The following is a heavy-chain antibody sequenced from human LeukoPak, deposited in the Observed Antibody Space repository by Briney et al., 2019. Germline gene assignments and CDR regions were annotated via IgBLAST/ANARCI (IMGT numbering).Heavy chain of an antibody. CDR3: ARESGSSGWYRIYYYYYGMDV. D-gene: IGHD6-19*01. CDR2: FGVYNGNT. Sequence: GASVKLSCKASGYTFTSYGISWVRQAPGQGLERMGWFGVYNGNTNYAQKLQGRVTMTTDASTSTAYMELRSLRSDDTAVYYCARESGSSGWYRIYYYYYGMDVWGEGTTCTVSS. V-gene: IGHV1-18*01. J-gene: IGHJ6*04. CDR1: GYTFTSYG.